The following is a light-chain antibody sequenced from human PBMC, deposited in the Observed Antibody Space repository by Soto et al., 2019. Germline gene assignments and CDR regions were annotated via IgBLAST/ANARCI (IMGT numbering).Light chain of an antibody. J-gene: IGKJ1*01. CDR1: QSISSY. CDR3: QQSYSTPPWT. Sequence: DIRMTQSPSSLSASVGDRVTITCRASQSISSYLNWSQQKPGKDPKLLIYAASSLQSGVPSRFSGSGSGTVFTLTISSLQPEDFATYYCQQSYSTPPWTYGQGTKVEIK. CDR2: AAS. V-gene: IGKV1-39*01.